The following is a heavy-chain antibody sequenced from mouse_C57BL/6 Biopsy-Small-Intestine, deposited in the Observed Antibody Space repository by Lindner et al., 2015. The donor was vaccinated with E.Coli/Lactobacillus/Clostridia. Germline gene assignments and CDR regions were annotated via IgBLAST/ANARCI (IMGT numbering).Heavy chain of an antibody. Sequence: VQLQESGPELVKPGASVKMSCKASGYTFTDYNMHWVKQSHGKSLEWIGYINPNNGGTSCNQKFKGKATLTVNKSSSTAYMELRSLTSEDSAVYYCARFIPYYYTNYYYAMDYWGQGTSVTVSS. V-gene: IGHV1-22*01. D-gene: IGHD1-1*01. J-gene: IGHJ4*01. CDR1: GYTFTDYN. CDR2: INPNNGGT. CDR3: ARFIPYYYTNYYYAMDY.